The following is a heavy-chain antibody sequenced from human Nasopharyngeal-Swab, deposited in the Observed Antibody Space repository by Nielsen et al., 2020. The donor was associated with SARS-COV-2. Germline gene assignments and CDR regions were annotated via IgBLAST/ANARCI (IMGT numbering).Heavy chain of an antibody. D-gene: IGHD4-11*01. CDR2: ISSSSSYI. Sequence: WIRQPPGKGLEWVSYISSSSSYIYYADSVKGRFTISRDNAKNSLYLQMNSLRAEDTAVYYCARVSTSNYYYYYGMDVWGQGTTVTVSS. CDR3: ARVSTSNYYYYYGMDV. V-gene: IGHV3-21*05. J-gene: IGHJ6*02.